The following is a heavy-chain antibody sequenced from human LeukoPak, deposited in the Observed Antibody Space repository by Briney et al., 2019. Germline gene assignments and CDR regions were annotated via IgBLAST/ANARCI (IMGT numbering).Heavy chain of an antibody. Sequence: SETLSLTCTVSGGSLSSYYWSWVRQPAGKGLEWIGRIYTSGSTNYNPSLKSRVTMSVDTSKNQFSLKLSSVTAPDTAVYYCARDYPDCSSTSCYPGAYYYMDVWGKGTTVTVSS. CDR3: ARDYPDCSSTSCYPGAYYYMDV. J-gene: IGHJ6*03. CDR2: IYTSGST. D-gene: IGHD2-2*01. CDR1: GGSLSSYY. V-gene: IGHV4-4*07.